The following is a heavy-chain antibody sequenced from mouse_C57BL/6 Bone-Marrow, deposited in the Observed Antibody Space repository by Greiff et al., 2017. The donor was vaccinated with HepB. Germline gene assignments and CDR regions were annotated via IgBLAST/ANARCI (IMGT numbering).Heavy chain of an antibody. Sequence: EVQGVESGEGLVKPGGSLKLSCAASGFTFSSYAMSWVRQTPEKRLEWVAYISSGGDYIYYADTVKGRFTISRDNARNTLYLQMSSLKSEDTAMYYCTRGATVVGDYFDYWGQGTTLTVSS. J-gene: IGHJ2*01. V-gene: IGHV5-9-1*02. CDR1: GFTFSSYA. D-gene: IGHD1-1*01. CDR3: TRGATVVGDYFDY. CDR2: ISSGGDYI.